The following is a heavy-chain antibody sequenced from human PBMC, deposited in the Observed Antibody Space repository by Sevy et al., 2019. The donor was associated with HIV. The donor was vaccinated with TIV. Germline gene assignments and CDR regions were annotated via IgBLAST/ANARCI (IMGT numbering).Heavy chain of an antibody. CDR3: ATVLRMVAATQHGLTNYYGMDV. D-gene: IGHD2-15*01. CDR1: GYTLTELS. CDR2: FDPEDGET. J-gene: IGHJ6*02. V-gene: IGHV1-24*01. Sequence: ASVKVSCKASGYTLTELSMHWVRQAPGKGLEWMGGFDPEDGETIYAQTFQGRVTMTEDTSTDTAYMGLSSLRSEDTAVYYCATVLRMVAATQHGLTNYYGMDVWGQGTTVTVSS.